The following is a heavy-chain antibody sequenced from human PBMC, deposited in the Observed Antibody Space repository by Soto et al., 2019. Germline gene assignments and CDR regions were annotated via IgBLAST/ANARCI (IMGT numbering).Heavy chain of an antibody. CDR2: FTRSGNT. CDR1: GFTFSNYA. J-gene: IGHJ3*02. Sequence: PGGSLRLSCAASGFTFSNYAMSWVRQAPGKGLEWVSTFTRSGNTYYADSVKGRFTISRDNSKNTLYLQMNSLRAEDTAVYYCARDFPKYYDFWSGYWGGAFDIWGQGTMVTVSS. V-gene: IGHV3-23*01. D-gene: IGHD3-3*01. CDR3: ARDFPKYYDFWSGYWGGAFDI.